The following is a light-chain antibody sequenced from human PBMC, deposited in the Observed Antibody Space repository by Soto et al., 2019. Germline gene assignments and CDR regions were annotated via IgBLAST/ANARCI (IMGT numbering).Light chain of an antibody. CDR2: DAS. CDR3: QQRSNWPRGWT. CDR1: QSVSSY. Sequence: EIVLTQSPATLSLSPGERATLSCRASQSVSSYLAWYQQKPGQAPRLLIYDASNRATGIPARFSGSGSGTDLTLTISSLEPEDFAVYYCQQRSNWPRGWTFGQGTKVEIK. V-gene: IGKV3-11*01. J-gene: IGKJ1*01.